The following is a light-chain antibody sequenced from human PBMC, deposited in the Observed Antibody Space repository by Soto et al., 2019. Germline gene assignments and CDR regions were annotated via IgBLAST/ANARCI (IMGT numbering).Light chain of an antibody. CDR3: AAWDDTIKRYV. J-gene: IGLJ1*01. CDR1: NSNIASNT. CDR2: YNN. Sequence: QSVLTQPPSASGTPGQRVTISCSGSNSNIASNTVNWYQHLPGTAPKLLIYYNNQRPSGVPDRFSGSKSGTSASLAISGLQSEDESDYYCAAWDDTIKRYVFGTGTKVTVL. V-gene: IGLV1-44*01.